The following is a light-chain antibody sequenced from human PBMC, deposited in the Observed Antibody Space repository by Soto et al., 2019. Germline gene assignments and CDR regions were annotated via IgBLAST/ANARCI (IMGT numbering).Light chain of an antibody. CDR1: QTISSW. Sequence: DIQMTQSPSTLSGSVGDRVTITCRASQTISSWLAWYQQKPGKAPKLLIYKASSLQSGVPSRFSGSGSGTDFTLTISSLQPEDFATYFCQQSYNTVTFGQGTRLEIK. CDR3: QQSYNTVT. V-gene: IGKV1-5*03. CDR2: KAS. J-gene: IGKJ5*01.